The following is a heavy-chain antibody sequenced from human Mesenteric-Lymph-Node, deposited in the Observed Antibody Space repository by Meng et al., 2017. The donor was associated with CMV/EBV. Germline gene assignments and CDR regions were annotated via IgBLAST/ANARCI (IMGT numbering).Heavy chain of an antibody. CDR3: ARVHYDFYSGHTYSTDY. CDR2: INASGST. D-gene: IGHD3-3*01. Sequence: WSFSGYFWSWIRQPPGKGLEWIGEINASGSTNYHPSLKSRATISVDTSKNQFSLILNSVTAADTAVYYCARVHYDFYSGHTYSTDYWGQGTLVTVSS. V-gene: IGHV4-34*01. CDR1: WSFSGYF. J-gene: IGHJ4*02.